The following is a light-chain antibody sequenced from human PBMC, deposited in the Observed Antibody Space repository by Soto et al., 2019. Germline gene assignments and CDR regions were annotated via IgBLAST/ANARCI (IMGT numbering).Light chain of an antibody. J-gene: IGKJ2*01. CDR1: QSISSW. Sequence: DIQMTQSPSTLSASVGDRVTITCRASQSISSWLAWYQQKPGKAPKLLIYGAYYLQSGVPSRFSGSGSGTDFTLTISSLQPEDFATYYCQQSYMTFMYTFGQGTKVDIK. CDR3: QQSYMTFMYT. CDR2: GAY. V-gene: IGKV1-39*01.